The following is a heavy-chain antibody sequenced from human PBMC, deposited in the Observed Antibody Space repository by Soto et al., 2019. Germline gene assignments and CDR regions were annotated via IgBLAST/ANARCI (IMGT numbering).Heavy chain of an antibody. CDR3: ARERVVDGIGEIDY. CDR2: ISYDGNNK. D-gene: IGHD6-19*01. V-gene: IGHV3-30-3*01. J-gene: IGHJ4*02. CDR1: GFTFSNSA. Sequence: QVQLVESGGGVVQPGRSLRLSCAASGFTFSNSAMHWARQAPGKGLEWVAVISYDGNNKYYADSVKGRFTISRDNSMNTLSLQMNSLRTEDTAVYYCARERVVDGIGEIDYWGQGTLVTVFS.